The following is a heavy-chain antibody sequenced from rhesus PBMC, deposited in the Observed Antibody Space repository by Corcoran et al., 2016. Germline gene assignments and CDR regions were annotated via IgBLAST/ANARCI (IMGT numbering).Heavy chain of an antibody. CDR1: GGSISSSY. Sequence: QLQLQESGPGLVKRSETLSVTCAVSGGSISSSYWSWIRQAPGQGLDWIGYIYGSGSSTNYNPSLKSRVTLSVDTSKNQLSLKLSSVTTADTAVYYCARLYGNYWYFDLWGPGTPITISS. D-gene: IGHD4-35*01. CDR3: ARLYGNYWYFDL. CDR2: IYGSGSST. J-gene: IGHJ2*01. V-gene: IGHV4-169*01.